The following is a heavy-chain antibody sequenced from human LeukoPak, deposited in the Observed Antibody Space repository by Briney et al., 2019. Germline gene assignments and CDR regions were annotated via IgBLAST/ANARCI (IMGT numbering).Heavy chain of an antibody. J-gene: IGHJ4*02. Sequence: GASVKVSCKASGYTFTGYYMHWVRQAPGQGLEWMGWINPNSGATNYAQKFQGRVTMTRDTTISTAYMELSRLRSDDTAIYYCARGAHSHDSSEGYDYWGQGTLVTVSS. D-gene: IGHD3-22*01. V-gene: IGHV1-2*02. CDR1: GYTFTGYY. CDR3: ARGAHSHDSSEGYDY. CDR2: INPNSGAT.